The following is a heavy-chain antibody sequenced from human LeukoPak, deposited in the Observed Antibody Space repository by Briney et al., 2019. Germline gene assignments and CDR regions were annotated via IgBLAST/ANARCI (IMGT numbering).Heavy chain of an antibody. V-gene: IGHV1-2*02. CDR1: GYTFTGYY. CDR2: INPNSGVT. D-gene: IGHD2-2*01. CDR3: ARDLGIVVVPAA. Sequence: ASVKVSCKASGYTFTGYYLHWVRQAPGQGLEWMGWINPNSGVTNYAQNFQGRVTMTRDTSISTAYMELSRLRSDDTAVYYCARDLGIVVVPAAWGQGTLVTVSS. J-gene: IGHJ5*02.